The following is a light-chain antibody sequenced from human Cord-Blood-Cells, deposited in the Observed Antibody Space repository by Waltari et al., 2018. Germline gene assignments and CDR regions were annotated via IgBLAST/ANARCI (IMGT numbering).Light chain of an antibody. CDR2: GGS. V-gene: IGKV3-15*01. Sequence: EIVMTQSPATLSVSPGERATLSCRASQSVSSNLAWYQQKPGQAPRLLIYGGSTRATGSPARFSGSASGIEFTLTISSLQSEDFAVYCWQQYNNWTYTFGQGSKLEIK. CDR3: QQYNNWTYT. CDR1: QSVSSN. J-gene: IGKJ2*01.